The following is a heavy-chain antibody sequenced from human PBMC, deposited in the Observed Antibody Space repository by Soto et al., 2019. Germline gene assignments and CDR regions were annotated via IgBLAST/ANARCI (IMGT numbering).Heavy chain of an antibody. D-gene: IGHD2-21*02. CDR3: AKDTWARVVTTFYYGMDV. V-gene: IGHV3-23*01. J-gene: IGHJ6*02. CDR2: ISGSGGST. CDR1: GFTFSSYA. Sequence: PGGSLRLSCAASGFTFSSYAMSWVRQAPGKGLEWVSAISGSGGSTYYADSVKGRFTISRDNSKGTLYLQMNSLRAEDTAVYYCAKDTWARVVTTFYYGMDVWGQGTTVTVSS.